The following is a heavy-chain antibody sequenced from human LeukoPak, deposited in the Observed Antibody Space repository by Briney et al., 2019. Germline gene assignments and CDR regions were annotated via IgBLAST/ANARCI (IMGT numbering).Heavy chain of an antibody. D-gene: IGHD6-19*01. Sequence: PGGSLRLSCVASGFTFSSYAMNWVRQAPGKGLEWVSGISGSGGSTYYADSVKGRFTISRDNSKNAKNTLYLQMNSLRAEDTAVYYCAKGAVYSSGWEDYWGQGTLVTVSS. CDR3: AKGAVYSSGWEDY. CDR2: ISGSGGST. J-gene: IGHJ4*02. CDR1: GFTFSSYA. V-gene: IGHV3-23*01.